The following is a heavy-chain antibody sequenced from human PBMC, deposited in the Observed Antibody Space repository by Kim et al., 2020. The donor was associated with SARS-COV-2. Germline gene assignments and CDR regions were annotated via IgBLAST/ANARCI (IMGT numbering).Heavy chain of an antibody. CDR2: IRSIPDGGTR. J-gene: IGHJ4*02. CDR3: TTLGSGWHPFDY. CDR1: GFTFTNAW. Sequence: GWSLRLSCAASGFTFTNAWMSWVRQAPGKGLEWVARIRSIPDGGTRDYAAPVKGRFTISRGNSENTLYLQMNSLKNEDTAVYYCTTLGSGWHPFDYWGQGTLVTVSS. D-gene: IGHD6-19*01. V-gene: IGHV3-15*01.